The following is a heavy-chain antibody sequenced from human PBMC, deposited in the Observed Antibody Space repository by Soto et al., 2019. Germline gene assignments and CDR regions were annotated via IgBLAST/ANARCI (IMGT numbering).Heavy chain of an antibody. CDR2: ISTYPSDT. CDR1: NYTFANYN. D-gene: IGHD2-2*01. CDR3: ARELIVVEPATKRYFYGMDV. Sequence: GASVKVSCKASNYTFANYNINWVRQAPGQGLEWMGWISTYPSDTNYVQKFQGRLTMTTDTSTSTAYMELRRLRSDDTAVYYFARELIVVEPATKRYFYGMDVWGQGTTVTVSS. V-gene: IGHV1-18*01. J-gene: IGHJ6*02.